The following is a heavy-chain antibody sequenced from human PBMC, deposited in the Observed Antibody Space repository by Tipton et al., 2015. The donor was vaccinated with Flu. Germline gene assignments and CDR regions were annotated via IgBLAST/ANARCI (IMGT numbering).Heavy chain of an antibody. Sequence: TLSLTCAVSGYSTSTGYYWGWIRQPPGKGLEWIGSISHSGSTYYKPSPKSRVTISLDTFQNQFSLNLNSVTAADTAVYYCSRSTYYYGSGSSDYRGQGTLVTVSS. CDR3: SRSTYYYGSGSSDY. CDR1: GYSTSTGYY. CDR2: ISHSGST. V-gene: IGHV4-38-2*01. D-gene: IGHD3-10*01. J-gene: IGHJ4*02.